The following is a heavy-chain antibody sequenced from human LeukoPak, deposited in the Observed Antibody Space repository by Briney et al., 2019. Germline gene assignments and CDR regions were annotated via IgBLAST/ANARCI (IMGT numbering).Heavy chain of an antibody. V-gene: IGHV4-39*02. D-gene: IGHD3-3*01. CDR1: GGSISSTSHY. CDR3: ARSPIEYYDFWGIYYYYYMDV. CDR2: IYYSGTT. Sequence: SETLSLTCTVSGGSISSTSHYWGWIRQTPGKGLEWIGSIYYSGTTYYNPTLKSRVTISVQKSKNHFSLRLSSVTAADTAVYYCARSPIEYYDFWGIYYYYYMDVWGKGTTVTVSS. J-gene: IGHJ6*03.